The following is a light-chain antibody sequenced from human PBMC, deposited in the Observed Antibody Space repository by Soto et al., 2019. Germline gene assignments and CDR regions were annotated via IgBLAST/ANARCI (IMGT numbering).Light chain of an antibody. J-gene: IGKJ2*03. CDR2: AAS. CDR3: LRSSSMPYG. CDR1: QTTNNY. V-gene: IGKV1-39*01. Sequence: DIQMNPSPSSLSASVGDRVTITCRARQTTNNYLNWYQLKPGKAPKLLMYAASTLQTGVPSRFTGSGSGTDLTLAIINLQPEGYAPDRFLRSSSMPYGFSPGAQVEIK.